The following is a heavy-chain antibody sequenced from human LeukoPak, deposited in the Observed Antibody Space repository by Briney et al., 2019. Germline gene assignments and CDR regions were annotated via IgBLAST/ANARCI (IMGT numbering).Heavy chain of an antibody. CDR2: NSSSSSTI. D-gene: IGHD6-6*01. CDR3: ARLFSSSGDY. Sequence: GGSLRLSCAASGFTFSNYDMNWVRQAPGKGLEWVSYNSSSSSTIYYAVSVKGRFTISRDNAKNSLYLQMNSLRAEDTAVYYCARLFSSSGDYWGQGTLVTVSS. J-gene: IGHJ4*02. V-gene: IGHV3-48*04. CDR1: GFTFSNYD.